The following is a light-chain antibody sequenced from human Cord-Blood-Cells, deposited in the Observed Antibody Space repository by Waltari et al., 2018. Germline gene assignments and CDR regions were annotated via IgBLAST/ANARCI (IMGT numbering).Light chain of an antibody. V-gene: IGKV3-15*01. CDR3: QQNNNWPPWP. CDR2: GAY. J-gene: IGKJ1*01. CDR1: HSVSSN. Sequence: IVMTQSPATLSVSPGERAILSCRASHSVSSNLAWYQQKPGQAPRLLIYGAYTRATGIPARFSGSWSGTEFTLTIISLQSEDFAVYYCQQNNNWPPWPFGQGTKVEIK.